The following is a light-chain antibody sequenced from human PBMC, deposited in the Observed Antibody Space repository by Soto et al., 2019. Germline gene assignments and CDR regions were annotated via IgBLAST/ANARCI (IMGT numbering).Light chain of an antibody. J-gene: IGLJ2*01. CDR2: EGS. Sequence: QSALTQPASVSGSPGQSITISCTGTSSDVGIYNLVSWYQQHPGKAPKLMIYEGSERPSGVSNRFSGSKSGNTASLTISGLQAEDEAEYYCCSYAGSGPFVVFGGGTKLTVL. V-gene: IGLV2-23*03. CDR3: CSYAGSGPFVV. CDR1: SSDVGIYNL.